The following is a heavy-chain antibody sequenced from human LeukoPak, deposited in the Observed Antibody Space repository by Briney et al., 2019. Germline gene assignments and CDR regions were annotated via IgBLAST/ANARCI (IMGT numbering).Heavy chain of an antibody. J-gene: IGHJ4*02. CDR1: GYTFTSYG. CDR2: ISAYNGNT. CDR3: ARDRVSLWFGEWPVYFDY. D-gene: IGHD3-10*01. V-gene: IGHV1-18*01. Sequence: GASVKVSCKASGYTFTSYGINWVRQAPGQGLEWMGWISAYNGNTNYAQKLQGRVTMTTDTSTSTAYRELRSLRSDDTAVYYCARDRVSLWFGEWPVYFDYWGQGTLVTVSS.